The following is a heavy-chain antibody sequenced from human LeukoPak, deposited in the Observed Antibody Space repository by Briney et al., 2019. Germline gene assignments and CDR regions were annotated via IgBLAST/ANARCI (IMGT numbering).Heavy chain of an antibody. J-gene: IGHJ4*02. CDR3: ARGKWLVPFDY. CDR1: GGTFNKDA. Sequence: SVKVSCKASGGTFNKDAIGWLRQAPGQGVEWMGEIIPLLDTINYAQRFQGRVTITADEPTSTVYMELSNLRSEDTAVYFCARGKWLVPFDYWGQGTLVTVSS. D-gene: IGHD6-19*01. CDR2: IIPLLDTI. V-gene: IGHV1-69*01.